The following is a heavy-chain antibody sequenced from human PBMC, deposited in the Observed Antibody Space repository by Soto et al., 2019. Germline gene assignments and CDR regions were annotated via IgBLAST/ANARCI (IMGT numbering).Heavy chain of an antibody. Sequence: GESLKISCKASGYSFSFYWIGWVRQMPGKGLEWMAIMYPDDSDIRYSPSFEAHVTISADKSTSTAFLQWSSLKASDTAMYYCATAYVYDFENSNYYRDAFDIWGQGTRGTVS. J-gene: IGHJ3*02. V-gene: IGHV5-51*01. CDR2: MYPDDSDI. CDR3: ATAYVYDFENSNYYRDAFDI. D-gene: IGHD3-22*01. CDR1: GYSFSFYW.